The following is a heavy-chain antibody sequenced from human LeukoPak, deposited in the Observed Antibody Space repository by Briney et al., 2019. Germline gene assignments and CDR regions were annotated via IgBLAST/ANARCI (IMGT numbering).Heavy chain of an antibody. J-gene: IGHJ4*02. CDR3: ARGRYTFDY. CDR2: IYDSGST. Sequence: SETLSLTCTVSGDSISSYYWSWIRQPPGKGLEWIGNIYDSGSTNYNPSLKSRVTISVDTSKNQFSLKLSSVTAADTAVYYCARGRYTFDYWGQGTLVTVSS. D-gene: IGHD1-1*01. V-gene: IGHV4-59*01. CDR1: GDSISSYY.